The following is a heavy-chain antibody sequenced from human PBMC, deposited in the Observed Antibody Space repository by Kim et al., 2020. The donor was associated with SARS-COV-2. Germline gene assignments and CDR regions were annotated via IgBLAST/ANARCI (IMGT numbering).Heavy chain of an antibody. D-gene: IGHD2-2*01. J-gene: IGHJ5*02. V-gene: IGHV4-4*02. Sequence: SETLSLTCAVSGGSISSSNWWSWVRQPPGKGLEWIGEIYHSGSTNYNPSLKSRVTISVDKSKNQFSLKLSSVTAADTAVYYCARVIVVVPAARPNWFDPWGQGTLVTVSS. CDR3: ARVIVVVPAARPNWFDP. CDR2: IYHSGST. CDR1: GGSISSSNW.